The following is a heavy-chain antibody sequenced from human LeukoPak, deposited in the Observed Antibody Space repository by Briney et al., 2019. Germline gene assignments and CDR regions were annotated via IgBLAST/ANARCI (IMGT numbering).Heavy chain of an antibody. J-gene: IGHJ6*02. V-gene: IGHV3-30*18. CDR3: AKDLIARVRGSPMDV. D-gene: IGHD3-10*01. CDR1: GITFSNYG. CDR2: LVYDGFYK. Sequence: GGSLRLSCAASGITFSNYGMHWVRQAPGKGLEWVALLVYDGFYKYYADSVKGRFTISRDDSTNTVYLHLSSLRAEDTAVYYCAKDLIARVRGSPMDVWGQGTRVTVSS.